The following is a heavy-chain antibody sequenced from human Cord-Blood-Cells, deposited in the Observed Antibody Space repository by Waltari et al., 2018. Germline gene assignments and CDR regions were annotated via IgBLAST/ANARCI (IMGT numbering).Heavy chain of an antibody. CDR2: IKQDGSEK. D-gene: IGHD3-16*01. J-gene: IGHJ4*02. Sequence: EVQLVESGGGLVQPGGSLRLSCAASGFHFSRYWMSWVRQAPGKGLEGVANIKQDGSEKYYVDSVKGRFTISRDNAKNSLYLQMNSLRAEDTAVYYCARDLGIDYWGQGTLVTVSS. CDR1: GFHFSRYW. CDR3: ARDLGIDY. V-gene: IGHV3-7*01.